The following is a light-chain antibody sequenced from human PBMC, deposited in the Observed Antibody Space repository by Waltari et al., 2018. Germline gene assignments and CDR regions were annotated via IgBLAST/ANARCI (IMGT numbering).Light chain of an antibody. CDR1: QSISSY. V-gene: IGKV1-39*01. Sequence: DIQMTQSPSSLSASVGAGVTITCRASQSISSYLNWYQQKPGKAPKLLIYAASSLQSGVPSRFSGSGSGTDFTLTISSLQPEDFATYYCQQSYSTATFGGGTKVEIK. CDR2: AAS. J-gene: IGKJ4*01. CDR3: QQSYSTAT.